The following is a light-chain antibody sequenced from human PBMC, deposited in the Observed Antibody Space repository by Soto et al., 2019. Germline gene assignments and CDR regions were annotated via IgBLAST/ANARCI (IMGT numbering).Light chain of an antibody. Sequence: QSALTQPASVSGSPGQSITISCTGTSSDVGTYNYVSWYQQHPGKAPKLMIYEVSNRPSGISNRFSGSKSGNTASLTISGIQAEDEADYYCSSYTGSSTLVIFGGGTKLTVL. V-gene: IGLV2-14*01. J-gene: IGLJ2*01. CDR2: EVS. CDR3: SSYTGSSTLVI. CDR1: SSDVGTYNY.